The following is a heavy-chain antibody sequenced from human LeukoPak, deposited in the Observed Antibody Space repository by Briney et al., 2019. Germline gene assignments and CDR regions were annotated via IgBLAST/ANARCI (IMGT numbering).Heavy chain of an antibody. Sequence: GGSLRLSCAASGFTFSSYAMHWVRQAPGKGLEYVSAITSNGDKTYYGNSVKGRFTISRDNSKNTLYLQMGSLSIEDVAVYYCARGGATTLFDYWGQGTLVTVYS. V-gene: IGHV3-64*01. CDR2: ITSNGDKT. J-gene: IGHJ4*02. CDR3: ARGGATTLFDY. D-gene: IGHD1-26*01. CDR1: GFTFSSYA.